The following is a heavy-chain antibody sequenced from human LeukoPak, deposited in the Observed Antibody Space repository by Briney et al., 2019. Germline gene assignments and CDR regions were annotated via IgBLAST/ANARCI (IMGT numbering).Heavy chain of an antibody. Sequence: SQTLSLTCAISGDSVSSNSAAWNWIRQSPSRGLEWLGRTYYSSKWYNDYAVSVKSRIIINPDTSKNQFTLKLSSVTAADTAVYYCARARSPIVAYAFDIWGQGTMVTVSS. J-gene: IGHJ3*02. CDR2: TYYSSKWYN. D-gene: IGHD5-12*01. CDR1: GDSVSSNSAA. CDR3: ARARSPIVAYAFDI. V-gene: IGHV6-1*01.